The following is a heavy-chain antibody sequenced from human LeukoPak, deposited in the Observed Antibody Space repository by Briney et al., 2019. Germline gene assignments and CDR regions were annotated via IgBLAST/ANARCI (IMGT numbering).Heavy chain of an antibody. CDR1: GFTFSSYS. Sequence: GGSLRLSCAASGFTFSSYSMNWVRQAPGKGLEWVSSISSSSSYIYYADSVKGRFTISRDNAKNSLYLQMNSLRAEDTAVYYCARDSSSSWSNDAFDIWGQGTMVTVSS. V-gene: IGHV3-21*01. CDR2: ISSSSSYI. CDR3: ARDSSSSWSNDAFDI. J-gene: IGHJ3*02. D-gene: IGHD6-13*01.